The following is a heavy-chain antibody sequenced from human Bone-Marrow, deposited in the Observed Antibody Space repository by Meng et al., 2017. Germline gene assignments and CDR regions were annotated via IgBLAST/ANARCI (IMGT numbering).Heavy chain of an antibody. CDR1: GFTFTSYE. CDR2: ISSSGSTI. D-gene: IGHD3-3*01. J-gene: IGHJ5*02. CDR3: AGFWSGYYTTKP. Sequence: GESLKISCAASGFTFTSYEMNWVRQAPGKGLEWVSYISSSGSTIYYADSVKGRFTISRDNAKNSLNLQMNSLRAEDTAVYYCAGFWSGYYTTKPWGQGTLVTVSS. V-gene: IGHV3-48*03.